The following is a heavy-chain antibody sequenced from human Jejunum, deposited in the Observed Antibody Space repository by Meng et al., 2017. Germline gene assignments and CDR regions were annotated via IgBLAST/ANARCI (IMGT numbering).Heavy chain of an antibody. J-gene: IGHJ4*02. CDR3: VREKRRTYYFDY. D-gene: IGHD3-16*01. CDR1: GGSISSSSDY. Sequence: QLQLQESGPGLVKPSETLSLTCTVSGGSISSSSDYWSWIRQPPGKGLEWIGYIYYSGATYSNPSLKSRATISIDTSKNQFSLRLTSVTAADTAVYYCVREKRRTYYFDYWGQGTLVTVSS. V-gene: IGHV4-30-4*01. CDR2: IYYSGAT.